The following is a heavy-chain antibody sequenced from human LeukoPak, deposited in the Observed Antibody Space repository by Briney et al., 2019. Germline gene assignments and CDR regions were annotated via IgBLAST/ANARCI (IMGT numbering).Heavy chain of an antibody. Sequence: ASVKVSCKASGYTFTSYGISWVRQAPGQGLEWMGWISAYNGNTNYAQKFQGRVTMTTDTSTSTAYMELRSLRSDDTAVYYCAREPVIAVAGAYYYYYYMDVWGKGTTVTVSS. CDR1: GYTFTSYG. J-gene: IGHJ6*03. D-gene: IGHD6-19*01. CDR2: ISAYNGNT. V-gene: IGHV1-18*01. CDR3: AREPVIAVAGAYYYYYYMDV.